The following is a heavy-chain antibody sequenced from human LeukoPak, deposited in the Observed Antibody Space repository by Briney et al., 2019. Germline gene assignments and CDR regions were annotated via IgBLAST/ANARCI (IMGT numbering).Heavy chain of an antibody. D-gene: IGHD6-13*01. Sequence: SETLSLTCTVSGGSISNYYWSWIRQPPGKGLEWIGYFYYCGSTSYNPSLKSRVTISVATSKNQFSLKLSSVTAADTAVYYCAKGGIRSGAFDIWGQGTRVTVSS. V-gene: IGHV4-59*01. J-gene: IGHJ3*02. CDR2: FYYCGST. CDR1: GGSISNYY. CDR3: AKGGIRSGAFDI.